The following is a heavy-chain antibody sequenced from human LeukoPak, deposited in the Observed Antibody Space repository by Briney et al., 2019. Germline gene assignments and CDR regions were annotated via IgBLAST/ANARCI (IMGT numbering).Heavy chain of an antibody. Sequence: SETLSLTCTDSGGSIGSHYWTWIRQPPGKGLEYIGYIYYTGATHYNPSLKSRVTKSVDTSKNQFSLKLSSVTAADTILYYCARGASSYGPRLGDYWGQGTLVTVSS. CDR2: IYYTGAT. D-gene: IGHD5-18*01. J-gene: IGHJ4*02. V-gene: IGHV4-59*11. CDR1: GGSIGSHY. CDR3: ARGASSYGPRLGDY.